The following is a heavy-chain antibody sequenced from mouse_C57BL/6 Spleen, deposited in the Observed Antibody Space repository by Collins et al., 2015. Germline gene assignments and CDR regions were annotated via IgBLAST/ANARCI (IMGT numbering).Heavy chain of an antibody. CDR3: ANTNWFAY. Sequence: TVSGFSLTSYGVTWVRQPPGKGLEWLGVIWGDGSTNYHSALISRLSISKDNSKSRVFLKLNSLQTDDTATYYCANTNWFAYWGQGTLVTVSA. D-gene: IGHD1-3*01. J-gene: IGHJ3*01. CDR1: GFSLTSYG. CDR2: IWGDGST. V-gene: IGHV2-3*01.